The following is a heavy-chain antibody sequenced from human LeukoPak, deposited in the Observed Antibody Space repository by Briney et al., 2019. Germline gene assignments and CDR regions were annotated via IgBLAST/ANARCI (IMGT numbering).Heavy chain of an antibody. CDR2: INPNSGGT. D-gene: IGHD2-8*01. J-gene: IGHJ4*02. CDR1: GYTFTDFY. CDR3: ARVAVLMLYGSSFYYFDY. V-gene: IGHV1-2*02. Sequence: ASVKVSCKASGYTFTDFYIHWVRQAPGQGLEWMGWINPNSGGTNYAQKFRGRVTMTRDTSISTAYIELSRLRSDDTAVYYCARVAVLMLYGSSFYYFDYWGQGALVTVSS.